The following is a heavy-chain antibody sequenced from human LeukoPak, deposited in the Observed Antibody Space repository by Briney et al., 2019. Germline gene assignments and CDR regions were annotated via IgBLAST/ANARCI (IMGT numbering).Heavy chain of an antibody. D-gene: IGHD3-10*01. CDR1: GGSRSSYY. CDR3: ARVFYYGSGTLDL. Sequence: SETLSRTCTVSGGSRSSYYWSWIRHPPGKGLEGIGYIYYSGSTTYNPSLRSRVTISVDTPKNKFSLRLSSVTDADTAVYYRARVFYYGSGTLDLWGRGTLVTVSS. J-gene: IGHJ2*01. CDR2: IYYSGST. V-gene: IGHV4-59*01.